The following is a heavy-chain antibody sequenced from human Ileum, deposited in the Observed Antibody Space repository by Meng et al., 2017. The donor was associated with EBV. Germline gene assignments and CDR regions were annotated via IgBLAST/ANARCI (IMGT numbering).Heavy chain of an antibody. D-gene: IGHD3-10*02. J-gene: IGHJ1*01. CDR1: GYSITNHNS. V-gene: IGHV4-4*02. CDR2: TPHRGSS. CDR3: LIGSGCSV. Sequence: ESAPSLVKQSETMSLTCCVCGYSITNHNSWALVRQPPGTGLEWIGETPHRGSSAYNPSLKSRVSMSIDKSKNPFSLKLTSVTAADTAVYHFLIGSGCSVWGQGTLVTVSS.